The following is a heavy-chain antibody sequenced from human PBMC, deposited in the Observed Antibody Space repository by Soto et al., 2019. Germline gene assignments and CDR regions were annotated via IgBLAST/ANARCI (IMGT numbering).Heavy chain of an antibody. CDR3: ARGPITTITTNWFDH. CDR1: GYTFTSYG. CDR2: ISAYNGNT. Sequence: QVQLVQSGAEVKKPGASVKVSCKASGYTFTSYGISWVRQAPGQGLEWMGWISAYNGNTNYAQKLQGRVTMTTDTSKSTEYMELSSLRSDDTAVYYCARGPITTITTNWFDHSGQGTMVTVSS. D-gene: IGHD4-4*01. V-gene: IGHV1-18*01. J-gene: IGHJ5*02.